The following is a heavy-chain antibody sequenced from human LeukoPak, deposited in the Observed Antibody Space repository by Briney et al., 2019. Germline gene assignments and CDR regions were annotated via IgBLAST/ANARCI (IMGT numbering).Heavy chain of an antibody. J-gene: IGHJ4*01. V-gene: IGHV4-59*07. D-gene: IGHD4-17*01. Sequence: SDTLSLTCTVSGASITRYYWTWIRQSPAKGLEWIGYIYNYASTKYEPSIKSPVSISEDTAKNQLSLNLKSVTAADTAIYYCARGVGYGDSRHYDHWGHGILVTVSS. CDR3: ARGVGYGDSRHYDH. CDR2: IYNYAST. CDR1: GASITRYY.